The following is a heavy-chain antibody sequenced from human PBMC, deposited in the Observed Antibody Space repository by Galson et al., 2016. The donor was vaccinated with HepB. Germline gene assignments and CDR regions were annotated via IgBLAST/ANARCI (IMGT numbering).Heavy chain of an antibody. D-gene: IGHD3-22*01. J-gene: IGHJ4*02. CDR3: VKEPDYDVQ. V-gene: IGHV3-48*01. CDR2: ISGNGGAI. Sequence: SLRLSCAASGFTFKTYNMNWVRQAPGKGPEWVSYISGNGGAIYYADSVKGRFTISRDNGKNSLYLQMSRLRAGDTALYYCVKEPDYDVQWGQGTRVTVS. CDR1: GFTFKTYN.